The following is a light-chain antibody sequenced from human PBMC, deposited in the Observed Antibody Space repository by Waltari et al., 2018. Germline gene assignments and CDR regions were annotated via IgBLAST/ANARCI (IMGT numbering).Light chain of an antibody. J-gene: IGKJ4*01. CDR2: DAS. Sequence: EIVFTQSPATLSLSPGERAPLSCRASQSVSHYLAWYQQKHGQAPRLLIYDASNKATRIPARFSGSGSGTDFTLTISSLEPEDFAVSYCQQRSNWPALTFGGGTKVEIK. CDR3: QQRSNWPALT. CDR1: QSVSHY. V-gene: IGKV3-11*01.